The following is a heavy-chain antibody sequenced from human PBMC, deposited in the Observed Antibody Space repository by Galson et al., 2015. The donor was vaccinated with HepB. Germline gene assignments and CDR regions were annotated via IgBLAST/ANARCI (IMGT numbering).Heavy chain of an antibody. Sequence: SVKVSCKASGYTFTSYGISWVRQAPGQGLEWMGWVSAYNGNTNYAQKVQGRVTMTTDTSTSTAYMELRSLRSDDTAVYYCARVARGYSAYDPFDYWGQGTLVTVSS. CDR2: VSAYNGNT. CDR1: GYTFTSYG. D-gene: IGHD5-12*01. V-gene: IGHV1-18*04. J-gene: IGHJ4*02. CDR3: ARVARGYSAYDPFDY.